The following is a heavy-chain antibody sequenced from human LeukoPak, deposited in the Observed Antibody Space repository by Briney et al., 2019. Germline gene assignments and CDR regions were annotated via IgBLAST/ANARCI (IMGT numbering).Heavy chain of an antibody. CDR2: IYYSGST. Sequence: SETLSLTCNVSGGSISSSTYFWGWIRQPPGKGLEWIGSIYYSGSTYYNPSLKSRVTISVDSSNNQFSLKLTSVTAADTAVYYCARPTTVATGPWFGPWGQGTLVTVSS. J-gene: IGHJ5*02. CDR1: GGSISSSTYF. CDR3: ARPTTVATGPWFGP. V-gene: IGHV4-39*01. D-gene: IGHD4-23*01.